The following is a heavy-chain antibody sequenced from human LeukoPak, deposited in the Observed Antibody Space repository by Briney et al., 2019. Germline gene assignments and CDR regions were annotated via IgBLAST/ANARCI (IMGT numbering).Heavy chain of an antibody. CDR2: IYSGGST. V-gene: IGHV3-66*01. D-gene: IGHD6-13*01. J-gene: IGHJ4*02. CDR1: GFTVSSNY. CDR3: ARARGTTAARIAAAGTWYFDY. Sequence: GGSLRLSCAASGFTVSSNYMSWVRQAPGKGLEWVSVIYSGGSTYYADSVKGRFTISRDNSKNTLYLQMNSLRAEDTAVYYCARARGTTAARIAAAGTWYFDYWGQGTLVTVSS.